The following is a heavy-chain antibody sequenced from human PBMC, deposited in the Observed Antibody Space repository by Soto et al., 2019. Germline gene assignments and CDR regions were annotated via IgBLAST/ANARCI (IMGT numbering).Heavy chain of an antibody. CDR3: VRLIGNSWLDF. V-gene: IGHV6-1*01. J-gene: IGHJ5*01. D-gene: IGHD1-26*01. CDR2: THYRSKWYN. CDR1: GDSVSSSSVT. Sequence: QVQLQQSEPGLVKPSQTLSLTCAISGDSVSSSSVTWNWIRQSPSRGLEWLGRTHYRSKWYNDYAESVKSRITINPDTSKNQFSLHLNSVTPEDTAVYYCVRLIGNSWLDFWGQGTLVTVSS.